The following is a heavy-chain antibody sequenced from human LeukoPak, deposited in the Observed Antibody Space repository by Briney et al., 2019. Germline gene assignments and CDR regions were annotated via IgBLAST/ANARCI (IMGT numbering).Heavy chain of an antibody. CDR1: GGSTSSYY. V-gene: IGHV4-4*07. J-gene: IGHJ3*02. D-gene: IGHD6-13*01. CDR2: IYTSGST. CDR3: ARVVWSSSWDDAFDI. Sequence: SETLSLTCTVSGGSTSSYYWSWIRQPAGKGLEWIGRIYTSGSTNYNASLKSRVSMSVDTSKNQFSLKLSSVTAADTAVYYCARVVWSSSWDDAFDIWGQGTMVTVSS.